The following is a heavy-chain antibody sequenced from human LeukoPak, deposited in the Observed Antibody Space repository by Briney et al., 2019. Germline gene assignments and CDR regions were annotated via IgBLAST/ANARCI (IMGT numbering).Heavy chain of an antibody. CDR1: GGSISSGSYY. J-gene: IGHJ4*02. CDR3: ARHGLRYFAPGYFDY. CDR2: IYYSGST. D-gene: IGHD3-9*01. Sequence: SETLTLTCSVSGGSISSGSYYWGWIRQPPGKGLEWIGSIYYSGSTYYNPSLKSRVTISVDTSKNQFSLKLSSVTAADTAVYYCARHGLRYFAPGYFDYWGQGTLVTVSS. V-gene: IGHV4-39*01.